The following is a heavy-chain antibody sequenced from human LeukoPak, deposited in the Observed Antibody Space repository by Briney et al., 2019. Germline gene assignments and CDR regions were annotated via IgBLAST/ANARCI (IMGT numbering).Heavy chain of an antibody. Sequence: SETLSLTCSVSGGSISGGGYYWSWLRQHPGKGLEWVGDIYYSGSTYYNASLKSRVNISVDTSKKQFSLKLSSVTAADTAVYYCARGSYHFFDYWGQGTLVTVSS. CDR2: IYYSGST. CDR1: GGSISGGGYY. V-gene: IGHV4-31*03. J-gene: IGHJ4*02. CDR3: ARGSYHFFDY. D-gene: IGHD1-26*01.